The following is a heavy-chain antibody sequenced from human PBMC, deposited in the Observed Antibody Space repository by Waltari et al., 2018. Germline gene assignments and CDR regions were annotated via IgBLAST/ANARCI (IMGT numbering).Heavy chain of an antibody. CDR3: ARQIGSRRGGWYFDF. CDR2: LFSTGTS. V-gene: IGHV4-39*01. CDR1: PDSISTPGSF. D-gene: IGHD2-15*01. J-gene: IGHJ2*01. Sequence: QPQLQESGPGLLRPSETLSVTCTVSPDSISTPGSFSGWIRQPPGKGLEWVGSLFSTGTSFINPSLKSQVTMSMDTSKNAFSLKVLSVTATDTAVYYCARQIGSRRGGWYFDFWGRGTLVTVSS.